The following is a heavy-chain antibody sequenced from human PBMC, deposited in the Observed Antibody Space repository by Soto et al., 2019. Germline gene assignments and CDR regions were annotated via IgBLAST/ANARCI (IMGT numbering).Heavy chain of an antibody. J-gene: IGHJ4*02. V-gene: IGHV3-30*18. D-gene: IGHD3-10*01. CDR1: GFTFSSYG. CDR2: ISYDGSNK. CDR3: AKDQVGVRGVIRR. Sequence: QVQLVESGGGVVQPGRSLRLSCAASGFTFSSYGMHWVRQAPGKGLEWVAVISYDGSNKYYADSVKGRLTISRDNSKNTLYLQMNSLRAEDTAVYYCAKDQVGVRGVIRRWGQGTLVTVSS.